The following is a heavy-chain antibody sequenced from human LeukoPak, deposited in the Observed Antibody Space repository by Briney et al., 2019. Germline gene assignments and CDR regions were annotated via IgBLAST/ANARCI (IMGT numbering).Heavy chain of an antibody. CDR1: GFTFSSYW. V-gene: IGHV3-7*01. CDR2: IKQDGSEK. D-gene: IGHD2-2*01. J-gene: IGHJ4*02. Sequence: GGSLRLSCAASGFTFSSYWVSWVRQAPGKGLEWVANIKQDGSEKYYVDSVKGRFTISRDNAKNSRYLQMNSLRAEDTAVYYCARDLGKAAMPYFDYWGQGTLVTVSS. CDR3: ARDLGKAAMPYFDY.